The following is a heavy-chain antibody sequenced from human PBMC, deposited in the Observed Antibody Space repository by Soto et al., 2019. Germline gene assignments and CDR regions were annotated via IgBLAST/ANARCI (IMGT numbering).Heavy chain of an antibody. CDR3: ARLSYRSFNFDY. V-gene: IGHV2-70*01. CDR1: GSSLSTSGVC. CDR2: IDWDDDK. J-gene: IGHJ4*02. D-gene: IGHD3-16*02. Sequence: SVPTLVNPTQTLTLTCTFSGSSLSTSGVCVSWLRQPPGKALEWLALIDWDDDKYYSTSLKTRLTISKDTSKNQVVLTVTNMDPVDTATYFCARLSYRSFNFDYWGQGTLVTVSS.